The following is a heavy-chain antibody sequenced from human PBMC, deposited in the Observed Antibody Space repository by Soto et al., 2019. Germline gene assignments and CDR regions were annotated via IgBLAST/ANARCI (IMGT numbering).Heavy chain of an antibody. J-gene: IGHJ4*02. CDR1: GFTFSSYW. CDR3: ARGQVLLYFDWFSPGYFDY. D-gene: IGHD3-9*01. CDR2: INSDGSST. V-gene: IGHV3-74*01. Sequence: GGSLRLSCAASGFTFSSYWMHWVRQAPGKGLVWVSRINSDGSSTSYADSVKGRFTISRDNAKNTLYLQMNSLRAEDTAVYYCARGQVLLYFDWFSPGYFDYCGQRSLVPVSS.